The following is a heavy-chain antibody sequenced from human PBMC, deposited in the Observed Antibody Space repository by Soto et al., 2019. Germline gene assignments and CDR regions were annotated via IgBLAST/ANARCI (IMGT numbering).Heavy chain of an antibody. Sequence: GGSLRLSCAASGFTFSSYGMNWVRQAPGKGLEWVACISSGGTTIYYAGSVKGRFTISRDNAKNSLYLEMNSLRAEDTAVYYCARLLHYVYGSASYYSGFDFWGQGTLVTVSS. J-gene: IGHJ4*02. V-gene: IGHV3-48*03. D-gene: IGHD3-10*01. CDR1: GFTFSSYG. CDR3: ARLLHYVYGSASYYSGFDF. CDR2: ISSGGTTI.